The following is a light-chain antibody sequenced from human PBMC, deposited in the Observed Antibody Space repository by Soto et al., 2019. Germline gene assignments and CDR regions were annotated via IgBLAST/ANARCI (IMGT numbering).Light chain of an antibody. V-gene: IGKV1-39*01. CDR3: QQTYSTYS. Sequence: PMTRCPSSLSASVASLFAIICRASQSISSYLNWYQRKPGKAPTLLISLISRRQSGVPSRFSGAGSETDFTLTITSLQPEDFATYFCQQTYSTYSFGQGTKVDIK. J-gene: IGKJ2*01. CDR2: LIS. CDR1: QSISSY.